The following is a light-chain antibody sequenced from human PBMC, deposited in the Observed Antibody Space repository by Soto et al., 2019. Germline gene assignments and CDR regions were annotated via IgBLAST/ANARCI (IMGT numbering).Light chain of an antibody. CDR1: QSISSW. J-gene: IGKJ1*01. Sequence: DIQMTQSPSTLSASVGDRVTITCRASQSISSWLAWYQQKPGKAPKLLIYKASSLESGVPSRFSGSGSGTEFTPTISSLQPYDFSTYYCQQYNSYPWTFGQGTKVDNK. V-gene: IGKV1-5*03. CDR2: KAS. CDR3: QQYNSYPWT.